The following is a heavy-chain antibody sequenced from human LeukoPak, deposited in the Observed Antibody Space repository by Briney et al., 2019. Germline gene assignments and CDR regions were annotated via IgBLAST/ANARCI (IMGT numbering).Heavy chain of an antibody. CDR2: MSYVGIT. CDR1: GDSISSTTYW. D-gene: IGHD4-11*01. V-gene: IGHV4-39*01. J-gene: IGHJ4*02. Sequence: PSETLSLTCTVSGDSISSTTYWWGWIRQSPGKGLEWIGSMSYVGITSYNPSLKSQATISVDTSKNQFSLVLNSVTAADTAVYYCTRLPLDYSLDHWGQGTPVSVSS. CDR3: TRLPLDYSLDH.